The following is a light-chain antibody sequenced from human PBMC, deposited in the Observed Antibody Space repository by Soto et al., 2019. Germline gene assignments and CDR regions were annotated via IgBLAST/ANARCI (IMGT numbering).Light chain of an antibody. CDR2: TDN. CDR3: AAWDDSLNGLYV. Sequence: QSVLTQPPSASGTPGQSVTISCSGSSSNIGINTVNWYQQVPGTAPKLPIYTDNQRPSGVPDRFSGSKSGTSASLAISGLQSEDEADYYCAAWDDSLNGLYVFGTGTKVTVL. J-gene: IGLJ1*01. V-gene: IGLV1-44*01. CDR1: SSNIGINT.